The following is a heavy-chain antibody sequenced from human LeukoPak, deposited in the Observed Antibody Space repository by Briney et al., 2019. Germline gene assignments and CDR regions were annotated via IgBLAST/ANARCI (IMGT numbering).Heavy chain of an antibody. V-gene: IGHV4-34*01. J-gene: IGHJ6*03. CDR3: ASIVATHYYYYYYMDV. CDR2: INHSGST. D-gene: IGHD5-12*01. CDR1: GGSFSGYY. Sequence: SETLSLTCAVYGGSFSGYYWSWIRQPPGKGLEWVGEINHSGSTNYNPSLKSRVTISVDTSKNHFSLKLSSVTAADTAVYYCASIVATHYYYYYYMDVWGKGTTVTVSS.